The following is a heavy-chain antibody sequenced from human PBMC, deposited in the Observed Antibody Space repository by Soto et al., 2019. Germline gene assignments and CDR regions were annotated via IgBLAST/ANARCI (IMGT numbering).Heavy chain of an antibody. J-gene: IGHJ6*02. CDR2: ISYDGSNK. V-gene: IGHV3-30-3*01. CDR3: GRGGGVGDYYYYYGMDV. D-gene: IGHD3-16*01. Sequence: QVQLVESGGGVVQPGRSLRLSCAASGFTFSSYAMHWVRQAPGKGLEWVAVISYDGSNKYYADSVKGRFTISRDNSKNTVYLQRNSLRAEDTAVYYGGRGGGVGDYYYYYGMDVWGQGTTVTVSS. CDR1: GFTFSSYA.